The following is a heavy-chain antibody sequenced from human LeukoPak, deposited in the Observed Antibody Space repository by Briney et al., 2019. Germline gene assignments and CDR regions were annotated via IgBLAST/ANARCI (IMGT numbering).Heavy chain of an antibody. CDR3: ARGVLGYCSGGSCLGMDV. D-gene: IGHD2-15*01. CDR1: GGSISSGDYY. Sequence: ASQTLSLTCTVSGGSISSGDYYWSWIRQPPGKGLEWIGYIYYSGSTYYNPSLKSRVTISVDTSKNQFSLKLSSVTAADTAVYYCARGVLGYCSGGSCLGMDVWGKGTTVTVSS. V-gene: IGHV4-30-4*01. CDR2: IYYSGST. J-gene: IGHJ6*04.